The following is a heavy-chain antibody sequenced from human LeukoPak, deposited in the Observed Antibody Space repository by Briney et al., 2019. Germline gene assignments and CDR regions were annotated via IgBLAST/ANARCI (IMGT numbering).Heavy chain of an antibody. CDR3: ARFGVRGVKIDY. CDR1: GYSISSGYY. D-gene: IGHD3-10*01. J-gene: IGHJ4*02. V-gene: IGHV4-38-2*01. Sequence: SETLSLTCAVSGYSISSGYYWGWIRQPPGKGLEWILSIYHSVSTYYNPSLKSRVTISVDTSKNQFSLKLSSVTAADTAVYYCARFGVRGVKIDYWGQGTLVTVSS. CDR2: IYHSVST.